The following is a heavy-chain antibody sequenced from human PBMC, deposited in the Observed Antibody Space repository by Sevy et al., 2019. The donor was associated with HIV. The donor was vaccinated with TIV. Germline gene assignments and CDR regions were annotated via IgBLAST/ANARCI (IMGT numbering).Heavy chain of an antibody. CDR1: GFTFSNAW. D-gene: IGHD3-3*01. Sequence: GGSLRLSCTASGFTFSNAWMNWVRQAPGKGLEWVGRIKSQSDGGTIDYAAPAKGRFTISRDDSKNTLFLQMNSLRSEDTAVYYCATKGGFWSGYQYFDSWGQGTLVTVSS. V-gene: IGHV3-15*07. CDR3: ATKGGFWSGYQYFDS. J-gene: IGHJ4*02. CDR2: IKSQSDGGTI.